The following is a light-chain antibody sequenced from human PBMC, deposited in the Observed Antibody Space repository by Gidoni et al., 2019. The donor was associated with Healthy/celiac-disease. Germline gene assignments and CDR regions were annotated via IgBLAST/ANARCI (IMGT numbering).Light chain of an antibody. CDR3: QQYYSYPQGT. Sequence: AIRMTQSPSSLSASTGDRVTITCRASQGISSYLAWYQQKPGKAPKLLIYAASTLQSGVPSRFSGSGSGTDFTLTISCLQSEDLATYYCQQYYSYPQGTFGHETKVEIK. CDR2: AAS. V-gene: IGKV1-8*01. J-gene: IGKJ1*01. CDR1: QGISSY.